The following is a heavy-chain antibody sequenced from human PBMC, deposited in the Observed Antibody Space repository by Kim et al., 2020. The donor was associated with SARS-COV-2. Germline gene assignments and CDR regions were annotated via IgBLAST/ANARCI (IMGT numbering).Heavy chain of an antibody. V-gene: IGHV4-39*01. J-gene: IGHJ5*02. CDR3: ARSYYDIFTWHKWFDP. Sequence: SETLSLTCTVSGGSISSSYYYWGWIRQPPGKGLDWIGTVYYSGTSYYNPSLKSRVTISVDTSENQFSLILTSVTAADTAVYYCARSYYDIFTWHKWFDP. CDR2: VYYSGTS. CDR1: GGSISSSYYY. D-gene: IGHD3-9*01.